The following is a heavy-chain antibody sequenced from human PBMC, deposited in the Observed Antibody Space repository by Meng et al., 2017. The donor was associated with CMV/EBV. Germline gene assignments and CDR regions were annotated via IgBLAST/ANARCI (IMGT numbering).Heavy chain of an antibody. CDR1: GFTFSSYW. D-gene: IGHD1-26*01. Sequence: GGSLRLSCAASGFTFSSYWMHWDRQAPGKGLVWVSRINSDGSSTSYADSVKGRFTISRDNAKNTLYLQMNSLRAEDTAVYYCARGRLGGSFDYWGQGTLVTVSS. V-gene: IGHV3-74*01. CDR2: INSDGSST. CDR3: ARGRLGGSFDY. J-gene: IGHJ4*02.